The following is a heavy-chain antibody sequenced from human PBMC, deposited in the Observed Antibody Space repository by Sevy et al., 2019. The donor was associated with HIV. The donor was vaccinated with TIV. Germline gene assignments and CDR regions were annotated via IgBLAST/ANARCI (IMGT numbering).Heavy chain of an antibody. CDR2: ISYDGSNK. J-gene: IGHJ2*01. Sequence: GGSLRLSCAASGFTFSSYAMHWVRQAPGKGLEWVAVISYDGSNKYYADSVKGRFTISRDNSKNTLYLQMNSLRAEDTAVYYCARDYDDDGLTVYDWGRGTLVTVSS. CDR1: GFTFSSYA. V-gene: IGHV3-30-3*01. D-gene: IGHD3-9*01. CDR3: ARDYDDDGLTVYD.